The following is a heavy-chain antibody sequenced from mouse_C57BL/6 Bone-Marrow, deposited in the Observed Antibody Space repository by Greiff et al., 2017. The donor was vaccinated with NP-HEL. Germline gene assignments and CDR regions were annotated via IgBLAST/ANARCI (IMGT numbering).Heavy chain of an antibody. CDR2: INPNNGGT. J-gene: IGHJ2*01. CDR1: GYTFTDYN. D-gene: IGHD3-1*01. CDR3: ARSGWDEDY. V-gene: IGHV1-22*01. Sequence: EVMLVESGPELVKPGASVKMSCKASGYTFTDYNMHWVKQSHGKSLEWIGYINPNNGGTSYNQKFKGKATLTVNKSSSTAYMELRSLTSEDSAVYYCARSGWDEDYWGQGTTLTVSS.